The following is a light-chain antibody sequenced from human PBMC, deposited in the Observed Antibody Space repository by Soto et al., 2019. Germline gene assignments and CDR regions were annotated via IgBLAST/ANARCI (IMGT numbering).Light chain of an antibody. Sequence: QSVLTQPPSVSAAPGQKVTISCSGSSSNIGNNYVSWYQQLPGTAPKLLIYENNKRPSGIPDRFSGSKSGTSATLGITGLQTGDEADYYCGTWDSSLSAEAVFGGGTQLTVL. J-gene: IGLJ7*01. CDR1: SSNIGNNY. V-gene: IGLV1-51*02. CDR3: GTWDSSLSAEAV. CDR2: ENN.